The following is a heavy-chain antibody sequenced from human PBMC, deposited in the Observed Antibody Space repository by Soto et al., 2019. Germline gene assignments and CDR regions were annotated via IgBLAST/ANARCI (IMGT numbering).Heavy chain of an antibody. CDR3: AREYGSGH. CDR1: GGSFSDYY. CDR2: INHSGST. J-gene: IGHJ4*02. V-gene: IGHV4-34*01. D-gene: IGHD3-10*01. Sequence: SETLSLTCAVYGGSFSDYYWSWIRQPPGKGLEWIGEINHSGSTNYNPSLKSRVTISVDTSKNQFSLKLSSVTAADTAVYYCAREYGSGHWGQGTLVTVSS.